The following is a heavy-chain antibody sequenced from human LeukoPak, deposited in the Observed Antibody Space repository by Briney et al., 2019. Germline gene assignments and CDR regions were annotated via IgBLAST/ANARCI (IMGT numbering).Heavy chain of an antibody. CDR2: FDPEDGET. D-gene: IGHD3-3*01. V-gene: IGHV1-24*01. J-gene: IGHJ6*02. CDR3: AKSVAIYFYYGLDV. CDR1: GYTLTELS. Sequence: GASVKVSCKVSGYTLTELSMHWVRQAPGKGLEWMGGFDPEDGETIYAQKFQGRVTMTEDTSTDTAYMELSSLRSEDTAPYYCAKSVAIYFYYGLDVWGQGTTVAVSS.